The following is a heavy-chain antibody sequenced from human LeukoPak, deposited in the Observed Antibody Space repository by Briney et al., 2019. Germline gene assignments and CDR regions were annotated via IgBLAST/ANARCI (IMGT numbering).Heavy chain of an antibody. V-gene: IGHV4-61*02. CDR1: GDSISSGSYY. D-gene: IGHD3-22*01. Sequence: SETLSLTCTVSGDSISSGSYYWSWIRQPAGKGLEWIGRIYTSGSTNYNPSLKSRVTISVDTSKNQFSLKLSSVTAADTAVYYCARDPGLDSSGYYSDYWGQGTLVTVSS. J-gene: IGHJ4*02. CDR3: ARDPGLDSSGYYSDY. CDR2: IYTSGST.